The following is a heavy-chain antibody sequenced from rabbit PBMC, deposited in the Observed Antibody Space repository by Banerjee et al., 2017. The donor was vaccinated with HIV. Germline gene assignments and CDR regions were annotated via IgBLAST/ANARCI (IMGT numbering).Heavy chain of an antibody. CDR3: VRVEESSSGYPVYNL. CDR1: GFDFSSYG. J-gene: IGHJ4*01. CDR2: IDPVFGST. V-gene: IGHV1S47*01. Sequence: QEQLVESGGGLVQPGGSLKLSCKASGFDFSSYGVSWVRQAPGKGLEWIGYIDPVFGSTYYASWVNGRFTISSHNAQNTLYLQLNSLTAADTATYFCVRVEESSSGYPVYNLWGPGTLVTVS. D-gene: IGHD1-1*01.